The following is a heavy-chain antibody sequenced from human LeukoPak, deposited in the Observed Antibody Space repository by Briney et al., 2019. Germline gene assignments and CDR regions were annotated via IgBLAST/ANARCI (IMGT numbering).Heavy chain of an antibody. D-gene: IGHD3-10*01. CDR2: IYYSGST. V-gene: IGHV4-39*01. Sequence: SETLSLTCTVSGGSISGSGYYWVWIRQPPGKGLEWIGRIYYSGSTYYNPSLKSRVTISVDTSKNQFSLKLSSVTAADTAVYYCARHVGGRGPPYYYYMDVWGKGTTVTISS. J-gene: IGHJ6*03. CDR1: GGSISGSGYY. CDR3: ARHVGGRGPPYYYYMDV.